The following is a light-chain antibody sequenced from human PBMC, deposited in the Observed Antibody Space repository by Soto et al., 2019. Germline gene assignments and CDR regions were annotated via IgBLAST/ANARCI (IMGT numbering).Light chain of an antibody. V-gene: IGLV2-14*01. CDR1: SSDVGGYNF. CDR2: EVR. J-gene: IGLJ1*01. Sequence: QSALTQPASVSGSPGQSVTISCTGTSSDVGGYNFVSWYQQHPGKAPKLMIYEVRNRPSGVSNRFSASKSGNTASQTISGRQADDEADYYCSSYTTNSPYVFGTGTKVTVL. CDR3: SSYTTNSPYV.